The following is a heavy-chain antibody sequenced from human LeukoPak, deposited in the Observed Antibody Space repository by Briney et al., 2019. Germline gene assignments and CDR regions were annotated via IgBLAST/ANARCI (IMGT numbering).Heavy chain of an antibody. J-gene: IGHJ5*02. Sequence: GGSLRLSCAASGFSFSGYTMHWVRQAPGKGLEWVSLISWDSTNIYYGDSVKGRFPTSRDNSRNSLYLQRNSLTTEDTAFYYCAKEGGTIWFDPWGQGTLVTVSS. V-gene: IGHV3-43*01. CDR3: AKEGGTIWFDP. CDR1: GFSFSGYT. CDR2: ISWDSTNI. D-gene: IGHD1-1*01.